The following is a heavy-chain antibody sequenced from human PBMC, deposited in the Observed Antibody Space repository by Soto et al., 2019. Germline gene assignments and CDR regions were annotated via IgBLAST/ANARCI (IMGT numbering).Heavy chain of an antibody. CDR2: IYYSGST. CDR3: ARTHIDYFDY. Sequence: SETLSLTCTVSGGSISSYYWSWIRQPPGKGLEWIGYIYYSGSTNYNPSLKSRVTISVDTSKNQFSLKLSSVTAADTAVYYCARTHIDYFDYWGQGTLVTVSS. CDR1: GGSISSYY. D-gene: IGHD2-21*01. V-gene: IGHV4-59*08. J-gene: IGHJ4*02.